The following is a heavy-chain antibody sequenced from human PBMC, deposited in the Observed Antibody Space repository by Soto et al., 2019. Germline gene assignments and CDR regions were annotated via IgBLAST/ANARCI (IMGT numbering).Heavy chain of an antibody. Sequence: QVQLVQSGGEVKKPGASVKVSCKASGYTFTTSGVSWVRQAPGQGLEWMGWVSGYNGSTKYEEKFHGRVTMTTDTSTSTAYLELRSLTTDDTVVYYCARAGDLPYDYYGRDVWGQWTTVIVSS. V-gene: IGHV1-18*01. CDR1: GYTFTTSG. CDR2: VSGYNGST. J-gene: IGHJ6*02. CDR3: ARAGDLPYDYYGRDV. D-gene: IGHD3-10*01.